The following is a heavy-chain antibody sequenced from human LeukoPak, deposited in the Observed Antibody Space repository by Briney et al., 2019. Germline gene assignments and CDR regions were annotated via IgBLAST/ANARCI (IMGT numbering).Heavy chain of an antibody. CDR1: GFTLSSYE. Sequence: PGGSLRLSCAASGFTLSSYEMNWVRQAPGKGLEWVSYISSSGSTIYYADSVKGRFTISRDNAKNSLYLQMNSLRAEDTAVYYCARDRSDILGDYYYGMDVWGQGTTVTVSS. D-gene: IGHD3-9*01. V-gene: IGHV3-48*03. J-gene: IGHJ6*02. CDR2: ISSSGSTI. CDR3: ARDRSDILGDYYYGMDV.